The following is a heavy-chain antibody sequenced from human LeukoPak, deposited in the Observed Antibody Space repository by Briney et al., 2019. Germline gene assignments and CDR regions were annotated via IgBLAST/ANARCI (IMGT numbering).Heavy chain of an antibody. CDR2: ISAYNGNT. D-gene: IGHD3-9*01. CDR3: AREGRYGPGRFDP. V-gene: IGHV1-18*01. J-gene: IGHJ5*02. Sequence: GASVKVSCTASGYTFTTYGISWGRQAPGQGLEWMGWISAYNGNTNDAQRRQGRVTMTTDTSTSTAYMELRSLRSDDTAVYYCAREGRYGPGRFDPWGQGTLVTVSS. CDR1: GYTFTTYG.